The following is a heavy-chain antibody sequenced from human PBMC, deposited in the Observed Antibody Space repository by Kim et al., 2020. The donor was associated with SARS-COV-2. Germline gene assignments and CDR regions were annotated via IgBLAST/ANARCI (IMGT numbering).Heavy chain of an antibody. Sequence: PSLKSRGTMSVDTSKNQFSLKRSSVTAAVTAVYYCARDAGRGYYYYYMDVWGKGTTVTVSS. J-gene: IGHJ6*03. CDR3: ARDAGRGYYYYYMDV. V-gene: IGHV4-4*07.